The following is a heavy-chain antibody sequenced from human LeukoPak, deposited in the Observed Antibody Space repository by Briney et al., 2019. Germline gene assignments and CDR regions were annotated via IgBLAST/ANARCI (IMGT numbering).Heavy chain of an antibody. CDR3: ARVLKGYSSSWSRGVFDY. CDR2: ISAYNGNT. D-gene: IGHD6-13*01. J-gene: IGHJ4*02. V-gene: IGHV1-18*04. Sequence: ASVKVSCKAPGYTFTSYGISWVRQAPGQGLEWMGWISAYNGNTNYAQKLQGRVTMTTDTSTSTAYMELRSLRSDDTAVYYCARVLKGYSSSWSRGVFDYWGQGTLVTVSS. CDR1: GYTFTSYG.